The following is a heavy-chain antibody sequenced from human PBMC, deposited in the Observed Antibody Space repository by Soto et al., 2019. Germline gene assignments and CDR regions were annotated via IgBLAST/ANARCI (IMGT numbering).Heavy chain of an antibody. Sequence: GGSLRLSCAASGFTFSSYAMSWVRQAPGKGLEWVSAISGSGGSTYYADSVKGRFTISRDNSKNTLYLQMNSLRAEDTAVYYCAKDGYCSGGSCASLMDVWGKGTTVTVS. V-gene: IGHV3-23*01. CDR2: ISGSGGST. J-gene: IGHJ6*03. CDR1: GFTFSSYA. CDR3: AKDGYCSGGSCASLMDV. D-gene: IGHD2-15*01.